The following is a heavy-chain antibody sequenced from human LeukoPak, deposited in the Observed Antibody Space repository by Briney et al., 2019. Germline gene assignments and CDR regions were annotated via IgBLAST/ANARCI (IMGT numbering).Heavy chain of an antibody. J-gene: IGHJ4*02. Sequence: PGRSLRLSCAASGFTFSSYAMHWVRQAPGKGLEWVAVISYDGNKKYYADSVKGRFTISRDNSKNTLDLQMNSLRAEDTAVYYCASQGKISRSWYVTPDWGQGTLVTVSS. CDR1: GFTFSSYA. CDR2: ISYDGNKK. V-gene: IGHV3-30-3*01. D-gene: IGHD6-13*01. CDR3: ASQGKISRSWYVTPD.